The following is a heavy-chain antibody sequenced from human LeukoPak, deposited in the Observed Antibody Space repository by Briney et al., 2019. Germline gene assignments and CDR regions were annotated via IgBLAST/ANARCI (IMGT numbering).Heavy chain of an antibody. CDR1: GGSISSSSYY. CDR2: MYYGGSP. Sequence: SETLSLTCTVSGGSISSSSYYWGWIRQPPGKGLEWIGSMYYGGSPYYNPSLKSRVTISVDTSKNQFSLRLSSVTAADTAVYYCASRDDSGDYWGQGTLVTVSS. CDR3: ASRDDSGDY. D-gene: IGHD5-24*01. V-gene: IGHV4-39*01. J-gene: IGHJ4*02.